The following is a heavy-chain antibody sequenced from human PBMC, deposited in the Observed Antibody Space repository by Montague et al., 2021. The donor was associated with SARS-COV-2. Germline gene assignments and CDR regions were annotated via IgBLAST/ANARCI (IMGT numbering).Heavy chain of an antibody. J-gene: IGHJ4*02. V-gene: IGHV3-20*04. CDR2: ITRNGGDT. D-gene: IGHD4-17*01. CDR1: GFTFDDYG. Sequence: SLRLSCAASGFTFDDYGMSWVRQAPGKGLEWVSGITRNGGDTGYGDSVKGRFTISRDNAKNSLYLQMTTLRAEDTALYYCSRGFNYGLFDLWGQGSLVTVSS. CDR3: SRGFNYGLFDL.